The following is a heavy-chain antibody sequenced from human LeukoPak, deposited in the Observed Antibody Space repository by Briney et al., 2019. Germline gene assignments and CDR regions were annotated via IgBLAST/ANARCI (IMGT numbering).Heavy chain of an antibody. CDR2: IYYTGNT. Sequence: SGTLSLTCAVSGGSITSSNWWSWVRQPPGKGLEWIGEIYYTGNTNYNPSLKSRVTISVDKSNNQFSLNLSSVTAADTAVYYCAKSNAWDWFDPWGQGTLVTVSS. CDR3: AKSNAWDWFDP. D-gene: IGHD4-11*01. V-gene: IGHV4-4*02. J-gene: IGHJ5*02. CDR1: GGSITSSNW.